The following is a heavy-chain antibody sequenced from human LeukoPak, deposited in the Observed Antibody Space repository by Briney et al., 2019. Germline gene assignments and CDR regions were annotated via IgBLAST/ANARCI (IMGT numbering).Heavy chain of an antibody. Sequence: ASVKVSCKASGYTFTSYDINWVRQATGQGLEWMGWMNPNSGNTGYAQKFQGRVTITRNTSISTAYMELSSLRSEDTAVYYCAEVRGSYSNWFDPWGQGTLVTVSS. CDR3: AEVRGSYSNWFDP. D-gene: IGHD1-26*01. V-gene: IGHV1-8*03. CDR2: MNPNSGNT. J-gene: IGHJ5*02. CDR1: GYTFTSYD.